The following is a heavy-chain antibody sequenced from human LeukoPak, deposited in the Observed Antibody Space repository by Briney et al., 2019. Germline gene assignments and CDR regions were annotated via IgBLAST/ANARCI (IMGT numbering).Heavy chain of an antibody. CDR2: ISYDGSNK. J-gene: IGHJ2*01. CDR1: GFTFSSYA. Sequence: GGSLRLSCAASGFTFSSYAMHWVRQAPGKGLEWVAAISYDGSNKYYADSVKGRFTISRDNSKNTLYLQLNSLRAEDTAVYYCARDRAQDWYFDLWGRGTLVTVSP. CDR3: ARDRAQDWYFDL. V-gene: IGHV3-30*14.